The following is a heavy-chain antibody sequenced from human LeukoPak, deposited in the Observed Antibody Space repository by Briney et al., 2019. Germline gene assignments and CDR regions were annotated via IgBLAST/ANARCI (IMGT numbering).Heavy chain of an antibody. CDR2: NSGST. V-gene: IGHV4-39*01. D-gene: IGHD1-26*01. Sequence: PSETLSLTCTVSGVSISSSGYYWGWIRQPPGKGLEWIASNSGSTYYNPSLKSRVIISLNTSKNQPSLKLSSLTAAETAVYYCARHEYSGSYYGLSWFDPWGQGTLVTVSS. CDR1: GVSISSSGYY. J-gene: IGHJ5*02. CDR3: ARHEYSGSYYGLSWFDP.